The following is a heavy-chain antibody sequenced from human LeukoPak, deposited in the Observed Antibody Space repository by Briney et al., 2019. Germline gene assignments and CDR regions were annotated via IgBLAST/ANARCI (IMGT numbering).Heavy chain of an antibody. CDR2: IDWDDDK. D-gene: IGHD3-9*01. CDR1: GFSLSTSGMC. CDR3: ARAPMYYDILTGAPHYYGMDV. Sequence: ESGPALVKPSQTLTLTCTFSGFSLSTSGMCVSWIRQPPGKALEWLARIDWDDDKYYSTSLKTRLTISKDTSKNQVVLTMTNMDPVDTATYYCARAPMYYDILTGAPHYYGMDVWGQGTTVTVSS. J-gene: IGHJ6*02. V-gene: IGHV2-70*11.